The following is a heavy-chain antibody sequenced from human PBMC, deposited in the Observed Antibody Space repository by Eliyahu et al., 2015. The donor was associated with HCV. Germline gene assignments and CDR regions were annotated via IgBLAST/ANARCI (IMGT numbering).Heavy chain of an antibody. V-gene: IGHV3-15*07. J-gene: IGHJ5*01. CDR3: TTIGYASRWSVNWFDS. CDR2: IKSKSDGGKT. Sequence: EVQLVESGGGLVEPGGSLRLSCAASGFFFANAWMTWVRQGPGKGLEWVGRIKSKSDGGKTDYAAPVKGRFTMSRDDSKNTLYLQMNSLQPEDTAVYFCTTIGYASRWSVNWFDSWGQGTLVTVSS. CDR1: GFFFANAW. D-gene: IGHD6-13*01.